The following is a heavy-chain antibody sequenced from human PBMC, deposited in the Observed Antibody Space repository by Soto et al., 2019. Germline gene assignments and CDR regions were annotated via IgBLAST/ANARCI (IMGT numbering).Heavy chain of an antibody. CDR1: GFTFSGYG. CDR2: IWNDGSKT. CDR3: AKDRGSGSNFYYYYMDV. J-gene: IGHJ6*03. Sequence: GGSLRLSCAASGFTFSGYGMHWVRQVPGKGLEWVAIIWNDGSKTVYGGSVKGRFTISRDNSRNTLYLQMNSLRAEDTAVYYCAKDRGSGSNFYYYYMDVWGKGTTVTVSS. D-gene: IGHD3-10*01. V-gene: IGHV3-33*06.